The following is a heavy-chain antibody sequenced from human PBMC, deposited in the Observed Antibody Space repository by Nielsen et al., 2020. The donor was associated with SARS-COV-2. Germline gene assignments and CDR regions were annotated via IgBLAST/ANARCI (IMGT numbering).Heavy chain of an antibody. J-gene: IGHJ6*02. D-gene: IGHD3-16*02. CDR3: ARLSRALPYYYYYYGMDV. V-gene: IGHV1-69*13. CDR1: GGTFSSYA. CDR2: IIPIFGTA. Sequence: SVKVSCKASGGTFSSYAISWVRQAPGQGLEWMGGIIPIFGTANYAQKFQGRVTITADESTSTAYMELSSLRSEDTAVYYCARLSRALPYYYYYYGMDVWGQGTTVTVSS.